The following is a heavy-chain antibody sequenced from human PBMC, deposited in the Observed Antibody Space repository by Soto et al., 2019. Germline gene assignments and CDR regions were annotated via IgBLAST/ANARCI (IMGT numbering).Heavy chain of an antibody. CDR3: ARDLGIVLPNNWFDP. J-gene: IGHJ5*02. D-gene: IGHD3-10*01. CDR2: IWYDGSNK. CDR1: GFTFSSYA. Sequence: PGGSLRLSCAASGFTFSSYAMHWVRQAPGKGLEWVAVIWYDGSNKYYADSVKGRFTISRDNSKNTLYLQMNSLRAEDTAVYYCARDLGIVLPNNWFDPWGQGTLVTVSS. V-gene: IGHV3-33*08.